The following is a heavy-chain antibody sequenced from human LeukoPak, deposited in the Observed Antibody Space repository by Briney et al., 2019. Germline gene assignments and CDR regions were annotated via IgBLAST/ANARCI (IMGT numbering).Heavy chain of an antibody. Sequence: ASVKVSCKASGYTFTSYDINWVRQATGQGLEWMGWMNPNSGNTGYAQKFQGRVTMTRNTSISTAYMELSSLRSEDTAVYYCARGPYYYGSGSHGAYYYYYYGMDVWGQGTTVTVSS. D-gene: IGHD3-10*01. J-gene: IGHJ6*02. CDR2: MNPNSGNT. CDR3: ARGPYYYGSGSHGAYYYYYYGMDV. V-gene: IGHV1-8*01. CDR1: GYTFTSYD.